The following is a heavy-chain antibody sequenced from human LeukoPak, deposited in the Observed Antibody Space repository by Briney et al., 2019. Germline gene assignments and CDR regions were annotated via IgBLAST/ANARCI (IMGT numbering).Heavy chain of an antibody. D-gene: IGHD4-17*01. V-gene: IGHV3-23*01. Sequence: GGSLRLFCAASGFTFSSYAMSWVRQAPGKGLEWVSAISGSGGSTYYADSVKGRFTISRDNSKNTLYLQMNSLRAEDTAVYYCARDTVTTDYFDYWGQGTLVTVSS. J-gene: IGHJ4*02. CDR3: ARDTVTTDYFDY. CDR2: ISGSGGST. CDR1: GFTFSSYA.